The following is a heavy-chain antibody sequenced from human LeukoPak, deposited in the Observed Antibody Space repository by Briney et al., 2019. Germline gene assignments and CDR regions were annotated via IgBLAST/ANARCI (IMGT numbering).Heavy chain of an antibody. Sequence: SETLSLTCTVYGGSFTNYYWSWIRQPPGKGLEWIGEINHSGSTKYNPSLKSRVTISIDTSKNQLSLKLSSVTAADTAVYSCVRHVARAFDIWGQGTKVTVSS. CDR3: VRHVARAFDI. J-gene: IGHJ3*02. CDR2: INHSGST. V-gene: IGHV4-34*01. CDR1: GGSFTNYY.